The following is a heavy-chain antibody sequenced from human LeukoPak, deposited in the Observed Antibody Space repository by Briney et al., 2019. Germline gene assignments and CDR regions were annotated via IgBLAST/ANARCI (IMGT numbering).Heavy chain of an antibody. V-gene: IGHV3-7*03. CDR2: IKQDGSEK. Sequence: PGGSLRLSCAASGFTFSSYWMSWVRQAPGKGLEWVANIKQDGSEKYYVDSVKGRFTISRDNAKNSLYLQMNSLRAEDTALYYCAKADCSSTSCYFGYWGQGTLVTVSS. CDR1: GFTFSSYW. D-gene: IGHD2-2*01. J-gene: IGHJ4*02. CDR3: AKADCSSTSCYFGY.